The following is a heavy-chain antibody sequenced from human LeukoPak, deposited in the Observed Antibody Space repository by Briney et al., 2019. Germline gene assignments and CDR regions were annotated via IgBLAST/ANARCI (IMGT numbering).Heavy chain of an antibody. CDR2: IYSSGST. J-gene: IGHJ5*02. CDR3: ARADPNASGYFYRFNWFDP. D-gene: IGHD3-10*01. V-gene: IGHV4-59*01. Sequence: SETLSLTCTVSGGSMSSYYWNWVRQPPGKGLEWIGNIYSSGSTDYNPSLKSRVAISLDTSKFQFSLRLNSVTAADTAVYYCARADPNASGYFYRFNWFDPWGQGTLVTVSS. CDR1: GGSMSSYY.